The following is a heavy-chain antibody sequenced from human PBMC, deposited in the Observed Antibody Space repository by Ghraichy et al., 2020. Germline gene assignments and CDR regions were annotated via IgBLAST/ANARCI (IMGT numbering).Heavy chain of an antibody. CDR1: GDTFSSYD. D-gene: IGHD1-26*01. CDR2: IIPIFGTA. J-gene: IGHJ4*02. V-gene: IGHV1-69*13. CDR3: ARSAYSGSHFDY. Sequence: SVKVSCKASGDTFSSYDISWVRQAPGQGLEWMGGIIPIFGTANYAQKFQGRVTITADESTSTAYMELSSLRSEDTAVYYCARSAYSGSHFDYWGQGTLVTVSS.